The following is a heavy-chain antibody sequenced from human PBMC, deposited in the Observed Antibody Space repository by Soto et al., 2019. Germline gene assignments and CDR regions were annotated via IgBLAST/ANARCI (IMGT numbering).Heavy chain of an antibody. CDR3: ARAYSGRLPRRADYYFAMDV. D-gene: IGHD2-15*01. Sequence: GESLRLSCAVSGFTFSGDYISWIRQAPRKGLEWISYSSNSGTFSRYADSVKGRCSISRDNAKNSLYLQLNSLRAEDTAVYYCARAYSGRLPRRADYYFAMDVWGQGTTVTVSS. CDR1: GFTFSGDY. CDR2: SSNSGTFS. V-gene: IGHV3-11*06. J-gene: IGHJ6*02.